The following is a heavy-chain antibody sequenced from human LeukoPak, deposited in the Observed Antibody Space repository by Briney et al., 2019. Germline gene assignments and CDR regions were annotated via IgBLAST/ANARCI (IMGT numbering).Heavy chain of an antibody. CDR1: GFTFSTYA. V-gene: IGHV3-23*01. Sequence: GGSLRLSCAASGFTFSTYAMSWVRQAPGKGLEWVSSVCDSDAGTYYVDSVKGRFTISRDNSKNTLYLQMNSLRAEDTALYYCAKGVGATPFDSWGQGTLVTVSS. CDR2: VCDSDAGT. D-gene: IGHD1-26*01. CDR3: AKGVGATPFDS. J-gene: IGHJ4*02.